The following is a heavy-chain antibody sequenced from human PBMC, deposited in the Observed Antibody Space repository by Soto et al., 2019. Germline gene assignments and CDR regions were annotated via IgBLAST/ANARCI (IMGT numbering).Heavy chain of an antibody. CDR2: IWYDESNK. CDR3: AIPRVSRPFWCFDY. J-gene: IGHJ4*02. Sequence: VGSLRFSCAASGFTFSRYGMHWVRQAPGKGLEWVAVIWYDESNKYYADSVKGRFTISSDNAKNTLCLQMSSLRAEDTAIYYCAIPRVSRPFWCFDYWGQGTLVTVSS. D-gene: IGHD3-3*01. CDR1: GFTFSRYG. V-gene: IGHV3-33*01.